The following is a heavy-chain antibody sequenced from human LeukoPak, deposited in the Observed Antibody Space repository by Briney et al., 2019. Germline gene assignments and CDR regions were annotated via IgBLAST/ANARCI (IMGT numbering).Heavy chain of an antibody. Sequence: GASVKVSCKASGYTFTNYGISWVRQAPGQGLEWMGWISAYNGNTNYAQKLQGRVTVTTDTSTSTAYMELRSLRSDDAAVYYCARDQGGNWTSNFDYWGQGTLVTVSS. CDR1: GYTFTNYG. J-gene: IGHJ4*02. CDR3: ARDQGGNWTSNFDY. V-gene: IGHV1-18*01. D-gene: IGHD1-20*01. CDR2: ISAYNGNT.